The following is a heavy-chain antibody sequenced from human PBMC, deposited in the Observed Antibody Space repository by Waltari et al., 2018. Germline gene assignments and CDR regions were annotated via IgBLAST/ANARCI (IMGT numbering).Heavy chain of an antibody. CDR1: GGSFTGHY. V-gene: IGHV4-34*01. Sequence: QLHLQQWGAGLLRPSETLSLTCGVDGGSFTGHYWSWIRQTPGKGLEWIGEVNQSGHTNYNPSLTSRVTISVDTSKSQFFLTLISVTAADTAVYYCARGRGWEDLLAGDYYYGMDVWGQGTTVTVSS. D-gene: IGHD3-9*01. CDR3: ARGRGWEDLLAGDYYYGMDV. CDR2: VNQSGHT. J-gene: IGHJ6*02.